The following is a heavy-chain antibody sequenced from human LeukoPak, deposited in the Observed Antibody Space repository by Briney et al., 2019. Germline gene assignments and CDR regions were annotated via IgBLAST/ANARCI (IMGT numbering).Heavy chain of an antibody. J-gene: IGHJ4*02. V-gene: IGHV1-2*02. CDR3: ARERALRESSGSGSYLSDY. D-gene: IGHD3-10*01. CDR2: INPNSGGT. CDR1: GYTFTGYY. Sequence: ASVKVSCKASGYTFTGYYMHWVRQAPGQGLEWMGWINPNSGGTNYAQKLQGRVTMTRDTSISTAYMELSRLRSDDTAVYYCARERALRESSGSGSYLSDYWGQGTLVTVSS.